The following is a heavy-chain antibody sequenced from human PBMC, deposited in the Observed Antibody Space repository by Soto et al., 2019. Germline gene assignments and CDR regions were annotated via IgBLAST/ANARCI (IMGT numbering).Heavy chain of an antibody. V-gene: IGHV1-2*02. CDR2: INPDSGGT. CDR3: VTGYSSRWYWSDP. J-gene: IGHJ5*02. CDR1: GDTFSGYY. Sequence: ASVKVSCKASGDTFSGYYMHWVRQAPGQGLEWLGWINPDSGGTDYERKFQGRVTMTRDTSIRTAYMEMSSLRSDDTAVYYCVTGYSSRWYWSDPWGQGALVTVSS. D-gene: IGHD6-19*01.